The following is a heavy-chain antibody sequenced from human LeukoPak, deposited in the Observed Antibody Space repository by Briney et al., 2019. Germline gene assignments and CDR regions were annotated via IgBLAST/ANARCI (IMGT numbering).Heavy chain of an antibody. CDR3: ARPGDAYVDYGAFDI. CDR1: GGSISSYY. D-gene: IGHD4-17*01. Sequence: SETLSLTCTVSGGSISSYYWSWIRQPPGKGLEWLGYIYYSGSTNYNPPLQSRVTISVDTSKNQFSLKLSSVTAADTAGYYCARPGDAYVDYGAFDIWGQGTMVTVSS. CDR2: IYYSGST. V-gene: IGHV4-59*08. J-gene: IGHJ3*02.